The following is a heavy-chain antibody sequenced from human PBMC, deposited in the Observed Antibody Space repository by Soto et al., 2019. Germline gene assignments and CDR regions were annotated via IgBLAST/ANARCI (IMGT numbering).Heavy chain of an antibody. CDR2: IYYSGST. Sequence: QLQLQESGPGLVKPSETLSLTCTVSGGSISSSSYYWGWIRQPPGKGLEWIGSIYYSGSTYYNPSPTXRXTXXVATSKNQFSLKLSSVTAADTAVYYCAPFDWLTHYWGQGTLVTVSS. CDR3: APFDWLTHY. V-gene: IGHV4-39*01. CDR1: GGSISSSSYY. J-gene: IGHJ4*02. D-gene: IGHD3-9*01.